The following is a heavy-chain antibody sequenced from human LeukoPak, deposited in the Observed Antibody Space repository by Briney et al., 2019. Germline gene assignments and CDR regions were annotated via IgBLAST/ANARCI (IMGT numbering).Heavy chain of an antibody. V-gene: IGHV1-2*02. CDR1: GYSFTAYY. CDR2: INPNSGGT. J-gene: IGHJ4*02. CDR3: ALDCSGGSCPPLN. D-gene: IGHD2-15*01. Sequence: ASVKVSCKASGYSFTAYYMHWVRQAPGQGLEWMGWINPNSGGTNYAQKFQGRVTMTRDTSISTAYMELSRLRSDDTAVYYCALDCSGGSCPPLNGGQGTLVTVSS.